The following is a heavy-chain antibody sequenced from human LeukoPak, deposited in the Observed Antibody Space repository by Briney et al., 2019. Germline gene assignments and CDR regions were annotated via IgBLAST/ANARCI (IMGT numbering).Heavy chain of an antibody. Sequence: SETLSLTCAVSGGSISSGGYSWSWIRQPPGKGLEWIGYIYHSGSTYYNPSLKSRVTISVDRSKNQFSLKLSSVTAADTAVYYCARSYNGWFDPWGQGTLVTVSS. D-gene: IGHD1-14*01. CDR1: GGSISSGGYS. CDR2: IYHSGST. V-gene: IGHV4-30-2*01. J-gene: IGHJ5*02. CDR3: ARSYNGWFDP.